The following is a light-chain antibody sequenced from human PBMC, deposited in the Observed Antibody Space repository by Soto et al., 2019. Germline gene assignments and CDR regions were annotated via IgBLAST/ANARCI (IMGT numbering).Light chain of an antibody. CDR2: GAS. Sequence: IVLTQSPATLSLSPGERATLSCTASQPVTTTYIAWYQQKFGQTPRLLIYGASTRATGTPDRFTGGGFGTDFTLTNSRVEPEDFAVYYCQQYDSSFTFGGGTKVEMK. V-gene: IGKV3-20*01. CDR3: QQYDSSFT. J-gene: IGKJ4*01. CDR1: QPVTTTY.